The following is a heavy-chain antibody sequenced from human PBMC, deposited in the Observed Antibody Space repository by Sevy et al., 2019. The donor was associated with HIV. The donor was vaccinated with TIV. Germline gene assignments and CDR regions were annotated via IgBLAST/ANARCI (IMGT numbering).Heavy chain of an antibody. CDR3: ATKWELPVYDAFDI. J-gene: IGHJ3*02. D-gene: IGHD1-26*01. CDR1: GYSFTSYW. CDR2: IYPGDSDT. Sequence: GESLKISCKGSGYSFTSYWIGWVRQMPGKGLEWMGIIYPGDSDTRYSPSFQVQVTISADKSISTAYLQCSSLKASDTAMYYCATKWELPVYDAFDIWGQGTMVTVSS. V-gene: IGHV5-51*01.